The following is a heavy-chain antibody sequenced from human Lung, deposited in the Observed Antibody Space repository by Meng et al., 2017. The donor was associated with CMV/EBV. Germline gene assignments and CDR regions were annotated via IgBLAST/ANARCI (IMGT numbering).Heavy chain of an antibody. V-gene: IGHV1-3*01. D-gene: IGHD3/OR15-3a*01. CDR2: INAGNGKT. Sequence: QFQLMQSGAEVKKPGASVQVSCKASGYTFINFAIHWIRQAPGQRLEWMGYINAGNGKTKYSQKFQDRVTLTRDTPTSTAYMELSSMRSEDTAVYYCARHALDDFDFDYWGQGTLVTVSS. J-gene: IGHJ4*02. CDR3: ARHALDDFDFDY. CDR1: GYTFINFA.